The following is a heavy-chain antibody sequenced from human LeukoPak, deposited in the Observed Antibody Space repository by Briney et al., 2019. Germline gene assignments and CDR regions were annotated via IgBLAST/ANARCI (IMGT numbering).Heavy chain of an antibody. CDR2: ISGSGGST. D-gene: IGHD3-10*01. CDR3: AKDGWFGEPTNWFDP. J-gene: IGHJ5*02. Sequence: GSLGLSCAASGFTFSSYAMSWVRQAPGKGLEWVSAISGSGGSTYYADSVKGRFTISRDNSKNTLYLQMNSLRAEDTAVYYCAKDGWFGEPTNWFDPWGQGTLVTVSS. V-gene: IGHV3-23*01. CDR1: GFTFSSYA.